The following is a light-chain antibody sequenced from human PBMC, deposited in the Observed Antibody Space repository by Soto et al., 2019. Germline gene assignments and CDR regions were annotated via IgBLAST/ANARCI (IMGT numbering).Light chain of an antibody. CDR3: CSYAGSSSYV. V-gene: IGLV2-23*01. J-gene: IGLJ1*01. Sequence: QSALTQPASVSGSVGQSITISCTGTSSDVGTYNLVSWYLHHPGKAPKLLIFEDTRRPSGVSDRFSGSRSGNTASLTVSGRQAADETYYYCCSYAGSSSYVFGTGTKLTVL. CDR2: EDT. CDR1: SSDVGTYNL.